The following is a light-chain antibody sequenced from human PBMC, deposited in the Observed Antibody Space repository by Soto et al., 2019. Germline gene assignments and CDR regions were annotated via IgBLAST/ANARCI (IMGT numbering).Light chain of an antibody. J-gene: IGLJ7*01. CDR1: SSDVGSYNL. V-gene: IGLV2-23*01. CDR2: EGS. Sequence: QSALTQPASVSGSPGQSITISCTGTSSDVGSYNLVSWYQQHPGKAPKLMIYEGSKRPSGVSNRFSGSKSCNTASLTISGLQAEDEADYYCCSYAGSSTHAVFGGGTQLTVL. CDR3: CSYAGSSTHAV.